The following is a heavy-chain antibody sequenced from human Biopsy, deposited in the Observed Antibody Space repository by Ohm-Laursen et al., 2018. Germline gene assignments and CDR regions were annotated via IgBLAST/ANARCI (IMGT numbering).Heavy chain of an antibody. V-gene: IGHV4-31*03. D-gene: IGHD5-12*01. CDR1: SFSINGGRYY. Sequence: TLSLTSTVSSFSINGGRYYCNSLRHHPGKGLEWIGNIFYSANTYYNPSLKSRVTISVDTSKNQFSLKLSSVTAADTAVYYCVRLGSGDYFPTFFDFWGQGALVTVSS. J-gene: IGHJ4*02. CDR3: VRLGSGDYFPTFFDF. CDR2: IFYSANT.